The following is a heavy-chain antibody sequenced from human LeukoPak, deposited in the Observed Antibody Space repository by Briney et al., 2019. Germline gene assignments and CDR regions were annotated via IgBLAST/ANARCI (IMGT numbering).Heavy chain of an antibody. J-gene: IGHJ3*02. CDR3: ARGEMAKHDAFDI. V-gene: IGHV4-59*08. D-gene: IGHD5-24*01. CDR2: IYYSGST. Sequence: PSETLSLTCTVSGGSISSYYWSWIRQPPGKGLEWIGYIYYSGSTNYNPSLKSRVTISVDTPKNQFSLKLSSVTAADTAVYYCARGEMAKHDAFDIWGQGTMVTVSS. CDR1: GGSISSYY.